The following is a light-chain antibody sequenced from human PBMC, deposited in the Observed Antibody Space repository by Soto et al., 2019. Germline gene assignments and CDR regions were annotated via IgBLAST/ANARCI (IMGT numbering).Light chain of an antibody. CDR1: QSVSSN. J-gene: IGKJ2*01. CDR3: QQYNNWPPLYT. Sequence: EIVMKQSPATLSVSPGERATLSCRASQSVSSNLAWYQQKPGQAPRLLIYGASIRATGIPARFSGSGSGTEFSLTISSLQSEDFAVYYCQQYNNWPPLYTFGQGTKLEIK. V-gene: IGKV3D-15*01. CDR2: GAS.